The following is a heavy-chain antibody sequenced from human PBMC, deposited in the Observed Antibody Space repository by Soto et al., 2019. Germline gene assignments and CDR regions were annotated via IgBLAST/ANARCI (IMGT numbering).Heavy chain of an antibody. CDR3: ARCTSSSWHWFDA. Sequence: GESLKISCKGSGYRFTNYWIGWVRQMPGKGLEWMGVIYPGDSDTRYSPSFQGQVTISADKSINTAYLQWSSLKASDTAMYFCARCTSSSWHWFDAWGQRTQVTVSS. CDR1: GYRFTNYW. D-gene: IGHD2-2*01. CDR2: IYPGDSDT. J-gene: IGHJ5*02. V-gene: IGHV5-51*01.